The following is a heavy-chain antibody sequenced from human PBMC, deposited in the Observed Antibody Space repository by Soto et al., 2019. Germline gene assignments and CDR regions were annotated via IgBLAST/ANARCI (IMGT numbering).Heavy chain of an antibody. J-gene: IGHJ4*02. CDR1: GGTFSSYT. V-gene: IGHV1-69*08. CDR2: IIPILGIG. Sequence: QVQLVQSGAEVKKPGSSVKVSCKASGGTFSSYTISWVRQAPGQGLEWMGRIIPILGIGNYAQKFQGRVTITADKSTSTAYMELSSLRSDDTAVYYSARERLGATITFDYWGQGTLVTVSS. CDR3: ARERLGATITFDY. D-gene: IGHD5-12*01.